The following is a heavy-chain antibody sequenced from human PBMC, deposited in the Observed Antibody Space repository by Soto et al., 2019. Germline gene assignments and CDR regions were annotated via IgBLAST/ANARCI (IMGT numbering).Heavy chain of an antibody. V-gene: IGHV1-3*01. J-gene: IGHJ5*02. CDR2: INAGKGDT. CDR1: GYIFINYA. CDR3: ARSHMNRGVIGAFDP. D-gene: IGHD3-10*01. Sequence: ASVKVSCKASGYIFINYAIHWVRQAPGQRLEWMGWINAGKGDTIYSQKFQDRITINRDTSASTAYMELGRLRPEDMAVYYCARSHMNRGVIGAFDPWGQGTLVTVSS.